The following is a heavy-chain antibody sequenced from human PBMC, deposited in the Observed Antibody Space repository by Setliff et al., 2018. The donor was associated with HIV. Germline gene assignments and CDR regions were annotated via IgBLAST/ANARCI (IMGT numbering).Heavy chain of an antibody. Sequence: SETLSLTCTVSGPSVSSSDYYWGWIRQPPGKGLEWIASIHHSGSTYSNPSLKSRVTISVDTSKNQFSLKLSSVTAADTAVYYCARHDGMKAARRYNNDYMDVWGKGTTVTVSS. V-gene: IGHV4-39*01. CDR3: ARHDGMKAARRYNNDYMDV. CDR1: GPSVSSSDYY. D-gene: IGHD6-6*01. CDR2: IHHSGST. J-gene: IGHJ6*03.